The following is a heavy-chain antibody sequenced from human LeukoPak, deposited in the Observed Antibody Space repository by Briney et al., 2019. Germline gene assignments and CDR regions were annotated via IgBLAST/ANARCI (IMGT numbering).Heavy chain of an antibody. CDR3: ARDGGYSGYVYYYYYMDV. Sequence: ASVKVSCKASGYTFTGYYMHWVRQAPGQGLEWMGWINPNSGGTNYAQKFQGRVTMTRDTSISTAYMELSRLRSDDTAVYYCARDGGYSGYVYYYYYMDVWGKGTTVTVSS. V-gene: IGHV1-2*02. D-gene: IGHD5-12*01. CDR1: GYTFTGYY. CDR2: INPNSGGT. J-gene: IGHJ6*03.